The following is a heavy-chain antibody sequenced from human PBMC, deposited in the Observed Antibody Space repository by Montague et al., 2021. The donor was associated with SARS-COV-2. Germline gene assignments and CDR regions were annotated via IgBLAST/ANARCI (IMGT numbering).Heavy chain of an antibody. CDR1: GYSFTTYW. CDR2: IDPSDSNT. CDR3: ATPDY. V-gene: IGHV5-10-1*01. Sequence: QSGAEVKTPGKSLRISCKGSGYSFTTYWINWVRQMPGKGLEWMGXIDPSDSNTYYSPSFQGHVTISVDKSISTAYLQWSSLKASDTAMFYCATPDYWGQGTLVTVSS. J-gene: IGHJ4*02.